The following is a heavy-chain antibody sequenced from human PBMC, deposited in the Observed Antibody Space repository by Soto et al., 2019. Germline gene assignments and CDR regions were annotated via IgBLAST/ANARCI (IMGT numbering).Heavy chain of an antibody. V-gene: IGHV1-8*01. Sequence: ASVKVSCKALGYTLTSIVFNGVRQATGQGLEWMGWMNPNSGNTGYAQKFQGRVTMTRNTSISTAYMELSSLRSEDTAVYYCARGTYYYDSSGYPKWFDPWGQGTLVTVPQ. D-gene: IGHD3-22*01. CDR3: ARGTYYYDSSGYPKWFDP. J-gene: IGHJ5*02. CDR1: GYTLTSIV. CDR2: MNPNSGNT.